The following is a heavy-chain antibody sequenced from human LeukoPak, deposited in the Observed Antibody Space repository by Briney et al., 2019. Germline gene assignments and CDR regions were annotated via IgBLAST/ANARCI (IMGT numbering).Heavy chain of an antibody. J-gene: IGHJ4*02. CDR3: AKPSYSSGWYSYFDY. Sequence: AGGSLRLSCAASGFNFGIYSLNWVRQAPGKGLEWLSYISAGSTIYYADSVKGRFTISRDNSKNTLYLQMNSLRAEDTAVYYCAKPSYSSGWYSYFDYWGQGTLVTVSS. V-gene: IGHV3-48*01. D-gene: IGHD6-19*01. CDR1: GFNFGIYS. CDR2: ISAGSTI.